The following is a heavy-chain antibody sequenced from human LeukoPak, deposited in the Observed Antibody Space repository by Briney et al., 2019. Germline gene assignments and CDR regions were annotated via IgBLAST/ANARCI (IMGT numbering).Heavy chain of an antibody. CDR1: GFTFSTYS. J-gene: IGHJ4*02. CDR3: ARDGNIAARPTY. Sequence: GGSLRLSCAASGFTFSTYSMIWVRQSPGKGLEWVSSISGSSSYIYYADSVKGRFTISRDNAKNSLYLQMNSLRAEDTAVYYCARDGNIAARPTYWGQGTLVTVSS. V-gene: IGHV3-21*01. CDR2: ISGSSSYI. D-gene: IGHD6-6*01.